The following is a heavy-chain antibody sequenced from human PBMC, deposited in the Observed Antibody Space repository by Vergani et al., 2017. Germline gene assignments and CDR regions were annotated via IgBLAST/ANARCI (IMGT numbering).Heavy chain of an antibody. V-gene: IGHV4-39*01. D-gene: IGHD3-9*01. CDR1: GGSITSSSYY. CDR2: IYHSGGA. J-gene: IGHJ4*02. Sequence: QLHLQESGPGLVKPSETLSLTCTVSGGSITSSSYYWGWIRQPPGKGLEWIGNIYHSGGAYYNPSLKGRVTISVDTSKNQFSLEVTSVTAADTAIYFCARTECFILRYFHFALWGQGTLVTVSS. CDR3: ARTECFILRYFHFAL.